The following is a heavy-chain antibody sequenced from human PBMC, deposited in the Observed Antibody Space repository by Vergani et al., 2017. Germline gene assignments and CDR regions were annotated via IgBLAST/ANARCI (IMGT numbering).Heavy chain of an antibody. Sequence: EVQVVESGGGLIKPGGSLRLSCVVSGSTFKNAWINWVRQAPGKGLEWIGRIRSKNDGGTADYAAPLKGRFTISRDDSKDSAFLLVNHLKTEDTAVYFCYTDYHDYWGQGTLVTVSS. D-gene: IGHD2-2*02. CDR3: YTDYHDY. V-gene: IGHV3-15*01. CDR1: GSTFKNAW. J-gene: IGHJ4*02. CDR2: IRSKNDGGTA.